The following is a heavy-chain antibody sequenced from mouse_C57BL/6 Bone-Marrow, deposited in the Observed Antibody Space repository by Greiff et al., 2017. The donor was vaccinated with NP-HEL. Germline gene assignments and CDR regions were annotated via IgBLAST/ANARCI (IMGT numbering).Heavy chain of an antibody. CDR3: ARLSNYAMDY. V-gene: IGHV1-82*01. J-gene: IGHJ4*01. D-gene: IGHD5-1*01. CDR1: GYAFSSSW. Sequence: VKLMESGPELVKPGASVKISCKASGYAFSSSWMNWVKQRPGKGLEWIGRIYPGDGDTNYNGKFKGKATLTADKSSSTAYMQLSSLTSEDSAVYFCARLSNYAMDYWGQGTSVTVSS. CDR2: IYPGDGDT.